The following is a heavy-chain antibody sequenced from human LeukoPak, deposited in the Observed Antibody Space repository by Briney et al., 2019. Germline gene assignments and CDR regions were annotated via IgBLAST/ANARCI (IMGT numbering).Heavy chain of an antibody. D-gene: IGHD3-16*02. CDR3: ARARVIPASFDD. CDR2: IYTSGRT. J-gene: IGHJ4*02. CDR1: GGSITFGSYY. V-gene: IGHV4-61*02. Sequence: SQTLSLTCTVSGGSITFGSYYWPWIRQPAGKGLEWLGRIYTSGRTYYNPSLRSRVTISMDTSMNQFSLRLNSVTAADTAVYYCARARVIPASFDDWGQGTLVTVSS.